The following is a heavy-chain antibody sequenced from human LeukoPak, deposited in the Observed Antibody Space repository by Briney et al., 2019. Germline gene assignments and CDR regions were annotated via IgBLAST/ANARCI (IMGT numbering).Heavy chain of an antibody. CDR2: IIPIFGTA. D-gene: IGHD3-9*01. Sequence: SVKVSCKASGGTFSSYAISWVRQAPGQGLEWMGGIIPIFGTANYAQKFQGRVTIPADESTSTAYMELSSLRSEDTAVYYCARGGYSDILTGYYEYYFDYWGQGTLVTVSS. J-gene: IGHJ4*02. CDR1: GGTFSSYA. CDR3: ARGGYSDILTGYYEYYFDY. V-gene: IGHV1-69*13.